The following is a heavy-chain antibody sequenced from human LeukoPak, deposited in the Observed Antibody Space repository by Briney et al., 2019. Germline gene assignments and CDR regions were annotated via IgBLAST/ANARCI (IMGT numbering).Heavy chain of an antibody. CDR1: GGSISSYY. V-gene: IGHV4-59*08. J-gene: IGHJ4*02. Sequence: SETLSLTCTVSGGSISSYYWSWIRQLPGKGLEWIGYIYYSGSTNYNPSLKSRVTISVDTSKNQFSLKLSSVTAADTAVYYCARAGRMATTTAFDYWGQGTLVTVSS. CDR3: ARAGRMATTTAFDY. D-gene: IGHD5-24*01. CDR2: IYYSGST.